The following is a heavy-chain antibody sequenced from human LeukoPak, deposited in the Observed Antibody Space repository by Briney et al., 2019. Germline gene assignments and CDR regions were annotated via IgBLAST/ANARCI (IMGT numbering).Heavy chain of an antibody. D-gene: IGHD6-13*01. V-gene: IGHV5-51*01. CDR1: GFTFTNYW. CDR3: ARFGYSTSLDFYLDV. CDR2: VHAGDSDA. Sequence: GEYLKISCQASGFTFTNYWIAWVRQMPGKGLEWMGIVHAGDSDARYSPSFQDQVTMSADKSISTAYLQWNSLRASDSAMYFCARFGYSTSLDFYLDVWGRGTLVAVSS. J-gene: IGHJ2*01.